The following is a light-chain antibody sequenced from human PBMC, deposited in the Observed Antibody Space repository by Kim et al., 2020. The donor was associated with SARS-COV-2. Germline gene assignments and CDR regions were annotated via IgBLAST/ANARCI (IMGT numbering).Light chain of an antibody. V-gene: IGKV1-39*01. Sequence: SASEGDRVTITCRESQSIGYSLTWYQQKPGNAPKVLIYAALRLHRGVPSRFSGSGSGTEFTLNIRSLQHEDFATYYCQQTYTTPTFGCGTKVDIK. CDR1: QSIGYS. CDR2: AAL. CDR3: QQTYTTPT. J-gene: IGKJ4*01.